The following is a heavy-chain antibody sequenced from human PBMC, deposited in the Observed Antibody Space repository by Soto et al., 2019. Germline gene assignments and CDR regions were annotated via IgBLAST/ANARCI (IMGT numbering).Heavy chain of an antibody. CDR1: GFTSGDYG. CDR2: LNWNGART. CDR3: TREGDYGDYIGWYFDL. J-gene: IGHJ2*01. D-gene: IGHD4-17*01. Sequence: EVQLMESGGSVVRPGGSLRLSCVVSGFTSGDYGMSWGRQGPGKGLEWVDGLNWNGARTTYAESVKGRFTVSRDNAKNSLYLQMNSLRAEDTAFYYCTREGDYGDYIGWYFDLWGRGTLVTVSS. V-gene: IGHV3-20*04.